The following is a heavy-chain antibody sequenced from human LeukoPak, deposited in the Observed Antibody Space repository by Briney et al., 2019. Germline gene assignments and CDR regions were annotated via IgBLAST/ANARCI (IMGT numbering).Heavy chain of an antibody. J-gene: IGHJ4*02. D-gene: IGHD3-22*01. CDR3: ARSHDSSGYYVLDY. V-gene: IGHV1-8*01. CDR1: GYTFTSYD. CDR2: MNPNSGNT. Sequence: ASVKVSCKASGYTFTSYDINWVRQATGQGLEWMGWMNPNSGNTGYAQKFQGRVTMTRNTSISTAYMELSSLRSEDTALYYCARSHDSSGYYVLDYWGQGTLVTVSS.